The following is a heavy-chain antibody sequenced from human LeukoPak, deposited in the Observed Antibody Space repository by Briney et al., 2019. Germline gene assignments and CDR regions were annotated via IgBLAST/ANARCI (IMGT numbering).Heavy chain of an antibody. Sequence: PGGSLRLSCAVSGFTVSGNYMTWVRQAPGKGLEWVSVIYSGGDKYYADSVKGRFTISRDNSKNTLYLQMNSLRAEDTAVYYCARDRRYCSGDSCYSGVDYWGQGTLVTVSS. CDR3: ARDRRYCSGDSCYSGVDY. J-gene: IGHJ4*02. CDR2: IYSGGDK. V-gene: IGHV3-53*01. D-gene: IGHD2-15*01. CDR1: GFTVSGNY.